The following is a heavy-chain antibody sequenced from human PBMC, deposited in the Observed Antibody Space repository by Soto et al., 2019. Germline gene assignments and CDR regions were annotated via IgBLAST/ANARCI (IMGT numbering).Heavy chain of an antibody. J-gene: IGHJ6*03. CDR1: GGTFSSYT. CDR3: ASKYSSSSGYYYYYMDV. CDR2: IIPILGIA. Sequence: QVQLVQSGAEVKKPGSSVKVSCKASGGTFSSYTISWVRQAPGQGLEWMGRIIPILGIANYAQKFQGRVTITADKSTSTAYMELSRLRSEDTAVYYCASKYSSSSGYYYYYMDVWGKGTTVTVSS. V-gene: IGHV1-69*02. D-gene: IGHD6-6*01.